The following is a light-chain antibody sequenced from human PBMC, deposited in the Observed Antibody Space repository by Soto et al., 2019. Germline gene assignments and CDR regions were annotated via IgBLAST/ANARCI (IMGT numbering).Light chain of an antibody. V-gene: IGKV3-20*01. Sequence: IVLTQSPFTLSGSSGESSTLSCMASPSVSSRSLTWYQQKPGQAPRLVIYGASSRATGVPDRFSGSGSGTDFTLTIRRLQPDDFAAYYCQLYKSYSPFTFGGGTKVDIK. CDR2: GAS. CDR3: QLYKSYSPFT. CDR1: PSVSSRS. J-gene: IGKJ4*01.